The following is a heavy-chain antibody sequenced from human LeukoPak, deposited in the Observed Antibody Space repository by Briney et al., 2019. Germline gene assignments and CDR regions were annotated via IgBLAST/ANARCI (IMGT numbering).Heavy chain of an antibody. V-gene: IGHV3-7*01. CDR3: AELGITMIGGV. J-gene: IGHJ6*04. D-gene: IGHD3-10*02. Sequence: GGSLRLSCAASRFTFSRYWMSWVRQAPGKGLEWVANINQDGSEKYYLDSVKGRFTISRDNAKNSLYLQMNSLRAEDTAVYYCAELGITMIGGVWGKGTTVTISS. CDR1: RFTFSRYW. CDR2: INQDGSEK.